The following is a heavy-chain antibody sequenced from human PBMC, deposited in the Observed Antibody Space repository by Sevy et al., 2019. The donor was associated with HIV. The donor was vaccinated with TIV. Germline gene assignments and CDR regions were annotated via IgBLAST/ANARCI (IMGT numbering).Heavy chain of an antibody. Sequence: ASVKVSCKASASIFTYYALHWVRQAPGQRLEWMGWIVLGNGRTKYSKDFQGRVTFTRDRSARIAYMGLSSLRSEDTAVYYCARGWGPTVNNFDYWGQGSLVTVSS. CDR2: IVLGNGRT. CDR1: ASIFTYYA. V-gene: IGHV1-3*01. CDR3: ARGWGPTVNNFDY. D-gene: IGHD4-17*01. J-gene: IGHJ4*02.